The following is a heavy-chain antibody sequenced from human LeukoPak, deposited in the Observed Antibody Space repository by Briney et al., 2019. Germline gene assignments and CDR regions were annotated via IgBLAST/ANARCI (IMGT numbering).Heavy chain of an antibody. CDR1: GFTFTSSA. CDR2: IVVGSGNT. V-gene: IGHV1-58*02. CDR3: AAVCRSSGY. Sequence: GTSVKDSCKASGFTFTSSAMQWVRQARGQRLEWIGWIVVGSGNTTYAQKFQERVTITRDRSTSTAYLELSSLRSEETAVYYCAAVCRSSGYWGQGTLVTVSS. D-gene: IGHD6-19*01. J-gene: IGHJ4*02.